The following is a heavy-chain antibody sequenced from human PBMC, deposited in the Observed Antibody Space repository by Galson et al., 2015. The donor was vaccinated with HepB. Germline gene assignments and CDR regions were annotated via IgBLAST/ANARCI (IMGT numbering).Heavy chain of an antibody. CDR2: ISYDGSNK. CDR3: AKDLRGYCSSTSCYWGSPYNWFDP. D-gene: IGHD2-2*01. J-gene: IGHJ5*02. Sequence: SLRLSCAASGFTFSSYGMHWVRQAPGKGLEWVAVISYDGSNKYYADSVKGRFTISRDNSKNTLYLQMNSLRAEDTAVYYCAKDLRGYCSSTSCYWGSPYNWFDPWGQGTLVTVSS. V-gene: IGHV3-30*18. CDR1: GFTFSSYG.